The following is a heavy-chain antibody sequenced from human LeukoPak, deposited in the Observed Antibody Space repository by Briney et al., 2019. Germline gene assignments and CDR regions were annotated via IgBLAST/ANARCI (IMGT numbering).Heavy chain of an antibody. D-gene: IGHD1-26*01. CDR1: GYTSTSYG. V-gene: IGHV1-18*01. Sequence: ASVTVSCKASGYTSTSYGISWVRQAPGQGLEWMGWISAYNGNTNYAQKLQGRVTMTTDTSTSTAYMELRSLRSDDTAVYYCARDHQRWGGSYGFDPWGQGTLVTVSS. CDR2: ISAYNGNT. J-gene: IGHJ5*02. CDR3: ARDHQRWGGSYGFDP.